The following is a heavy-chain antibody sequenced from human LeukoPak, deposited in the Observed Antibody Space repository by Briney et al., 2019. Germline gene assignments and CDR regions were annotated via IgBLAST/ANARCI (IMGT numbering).Heavy chain of an antibody. J-gene: IGHJ4*02. D-gene: IGHD6-13*01. CDR2: ISYDGSNK. CDR1: GFTFSSYA. CDR3: ASLLRSAEYSSSWYDDY. V-gene: IGHV3-30-3*01. Sequence: GGSLRLSCAASGFTFSSYAMHWVRQAPGKGLEWVAVISYDGSNKYYADSVKGRFTISRDNSKNTLYLQMNSLRAGDTAVYYCASLLRSAEYSSSWYDDYWGQGTLVTVSS.